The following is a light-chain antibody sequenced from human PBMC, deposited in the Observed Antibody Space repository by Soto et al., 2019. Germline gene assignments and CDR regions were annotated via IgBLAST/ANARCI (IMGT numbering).Light chain of an antibody. CDR1: QSISSY. CDR2: AAS. Sequence: DIQMTQSPSSLSASVGCRVTITFRSSQSISSYLNWYQQKPGKAPKLLIYAASSLQSGVPSRFSGSGSGTDFTLTISSLQPEDFATYYCQQSYSTPPTFGQGTRLEIK. J-gene: IGKJ5*01. V-gene: IGKV1-39*01. CDR3: QQSYSTPPT.